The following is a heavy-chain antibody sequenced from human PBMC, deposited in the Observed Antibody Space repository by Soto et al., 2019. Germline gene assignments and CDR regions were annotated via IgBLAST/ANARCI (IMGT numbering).Heavy chain of an antibody. V-gene: IGHV3-21*06. CDR1: GFTFSSYI. CDR3: ARDFKESQYYYYCMDV. D-gene: IGHD3-10*01. CDR2: ISSSSIYT. Sequence: EVQLVESGGGLVKPGGSLRLSCVVSGFTFSSYIMNWVRQAPGKGLEWVSSISSSSIYTYYADSVKGRFTISRDNAKNSVYLQMNSLRAEDTAVYYCARDFKESQYYYYCMDVWGKGTTVTVSS. J-gene: IGHJ6*03.